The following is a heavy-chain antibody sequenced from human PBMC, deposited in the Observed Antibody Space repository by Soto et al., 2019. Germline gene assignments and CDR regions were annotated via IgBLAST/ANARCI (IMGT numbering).Heavy chain of an antibody. V-gene: IGHV4-34*01. Sequence: PSETLSLTCAVYGGSFSGYYWSWIRQPPGKGLEWIGEINHSGSTNYNPSLKSRVTISVDTSKSQFSLKLSSVTAADTAVYYCARRGAMGYCSSTSCYDFDYWGQGALVTVSS. D-gene: IGHD2-2*01. J-gene: IGHJ4*02. CDR1: GGSFSGYY. CDR2: INHSGST. CDR3: ARRGAMGYCSSTSCYDFDY.